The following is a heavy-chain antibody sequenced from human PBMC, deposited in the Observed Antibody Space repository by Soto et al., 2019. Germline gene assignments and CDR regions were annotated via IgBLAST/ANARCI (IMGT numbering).Heavy chain of an antibody. CDR2: IVVGSGNT. Sequence: PVKVSCKASGFTFSRSAVQWVRQARRQRLEWIGWIVVGSGNTNYAQKFQERVTISRDMSSTTVYMELSSLTSEDTAVYYCAAVRTGEEIDPWGQGTLVTVSS. CDR1: GFTFSRSA. CDR3: AAVRTGEEIDP. V-gene: IGHV1-58*01. J-gene: IGHJ5*02.